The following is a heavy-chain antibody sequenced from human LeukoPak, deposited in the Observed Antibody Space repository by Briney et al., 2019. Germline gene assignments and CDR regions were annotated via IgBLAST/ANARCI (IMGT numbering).Heavy chain of an antibody. D-gene: IGHD3-3*01. Sequence: GGSLRLSCAASGFTSGSYWMHWVRQAPGKGPEWVARIDDDGTDTHYAVSVKGRFTISRDNAKNTLYLQMKSLRGEDTAVYYCARGMLSSAGYHWYYYMDVWGKGAMVTVSS. CDR3: ARGMLSSAGYHWYYYMDV. V-gene: IGHV3-74*01. CDR1: GFTSGSYW. J-gene: IGHJ6*03. CDR2: IDDDGTDT.